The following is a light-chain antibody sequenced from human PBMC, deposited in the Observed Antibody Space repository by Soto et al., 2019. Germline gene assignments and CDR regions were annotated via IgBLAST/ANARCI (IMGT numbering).Light chain of an antibody. CDR2: DVS. CDR3: SSYTSRSTLGYV. J-gene: IGLJ1*01. CDR1: SSDVGGYNY. Sequence: QAALTQPASVSGSPGQSITISCTGTSSDVGGYNYVSWYQQHPGKAPKLMIYDVSNRPSGVSNRFSGSKSGNTASLTISGLQAEDEADYYCSSYTSRSTLGYVFGTGTKLTVL. V-gene: IGLV2-14*01.